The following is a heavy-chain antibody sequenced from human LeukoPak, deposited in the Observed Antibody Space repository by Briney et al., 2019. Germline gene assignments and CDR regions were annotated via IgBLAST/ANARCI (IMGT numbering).Heavy chain of an antibody. J-gene: IGHJ5*02. CDR2: IHPGNSDT. CDR1: GYRFTSST. Sequence: GESLKISCQASGYRFTSSTIGWVRQTSGKGLEWMGVIHPGNSDTRYSPSFQGQVAISADKSTSTAYLQWSSLKASDSAMYYCARGDIVATISEYNWIDPWGQGTLVTVSS. D-gene: IGHD5-12*01. CDR3: ARGDIVATISEYNWIDP. V-gene: IGHV5-51*01.